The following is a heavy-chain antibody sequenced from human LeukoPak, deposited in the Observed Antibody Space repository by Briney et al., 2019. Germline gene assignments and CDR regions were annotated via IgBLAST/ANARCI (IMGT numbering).Heavy chain of an antibody. Sequence: GRSLRLSCAASGFTFSDYGMHWVRQAPGKGLEWVAVIASDGNDKHHADSVRGRFTISRDNSKNTLYLQMNSLRTEDTAVYYCARDRERIAVYYFDYWGQGSLVTVSS. CDR3: ARDRERIAVYYFDY. D-gene: IGHD6-19*01. J-gene: IGHJ4*02. CDR2: IASDGNDK. V-gene: IGHV3-30*19. CDR1: GFTFSDYG.